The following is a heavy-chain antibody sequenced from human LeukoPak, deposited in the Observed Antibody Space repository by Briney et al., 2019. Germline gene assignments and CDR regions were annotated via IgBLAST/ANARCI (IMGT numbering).Heavy chain of an antibody. CDR3: ARMSGSGYHKINDYYGMDV. CDR2: IYYSGNT. J-gene: IGHJ6*02. D-gene: IGHD3-3*01. Sequence: SETLSLTCSVSGGPNNSSSYYWGWVRQPPGKGLEWLGSIYYSGNTYNNPSLTSRVTISVDTSKNQFSLKLSSVTAADTAVYYCARMSGSGYHKINDYYGMDVWGQGTTVTVSS. CDR1: GGPNNSSSYY. V-gene: IGHV4-39*01.